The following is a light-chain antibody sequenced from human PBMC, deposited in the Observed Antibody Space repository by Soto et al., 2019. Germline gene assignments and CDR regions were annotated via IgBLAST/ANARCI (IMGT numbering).Light chain of an antibody. Sequence: QSALTQPRSVSGSPGQSVTISCTGTSSDVGAYNYVSWYQQHPGRVPKLMIYDVSKRPSGVPDRFSGSKSGNTAYLTISGLQAEDEADYYCCSYIGSYSAYVFGIGTKLTVL. CDR2: DVS. CDR3: CSYIGSYSAYV. V-gene: IGLV2-11*01. CDR1: SSDVGAYNY. J-gene: IGLJ1*01.